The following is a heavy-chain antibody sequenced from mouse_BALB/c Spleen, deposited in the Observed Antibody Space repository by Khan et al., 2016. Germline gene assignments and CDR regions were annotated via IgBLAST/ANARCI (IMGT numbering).Heavy chain of an antibody. Sequence: QIQLVQSGPELKKPGETVRISCKASGYTFTTAGMQWVQKMPGKGLKWIGWINTHSGVPKYAEDFKGRFAFSLETSASTAYLQIRNLINEDTATYFCARTVGNYGYFDYWGQGTTLTVSS. CDR2: INTHSGVP. J-gene: IGHJ2*01. CDR3: ARTVGNYGYFDY. V-gene: IGHV9-4*02. CDR1: GYTFTTAG. D-gene: IGHD2-1*01.